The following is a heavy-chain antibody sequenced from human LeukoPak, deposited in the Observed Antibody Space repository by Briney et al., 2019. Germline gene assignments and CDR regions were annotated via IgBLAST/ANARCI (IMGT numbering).Heavy chain of an antibody. CDR1: GFTFSNSW. Sequence: GGSLRLSFAASGFTFSNSWMSWVRQAPGKGLEWVATIKPDGSAQYYVDSVKGRFTISRDNAKNSLFLQINSLRAEDTAVYYCAREETAMIVVVTYWYFDLWGRGTLVTVSS. V-gene: IGHV3-7*01. CDR3: AREETAMIVVVTYWYFDL. D-gene: IGHD3-22*01. CDR2: IKPDGSAQ. J-gene: IGHJ2*01.